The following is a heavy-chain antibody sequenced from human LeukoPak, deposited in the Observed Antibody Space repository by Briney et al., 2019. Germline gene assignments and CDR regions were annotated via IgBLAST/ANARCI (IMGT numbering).Heavy chain of an antibody. D-gene: IGHD5-12*01. Sequence: EASVKVSCKASGYTFTGYYMHWVRQAPGQGLEWMGWINPNSGGTNYAQKFQGRFTMTRDTSISTAYMELSRLRSDDTAVYYCTRAGYSGYDRFDYWGQGTLVTVSS. CDR1: GYTFTGYY. CDR3: TRAGYSGYDRFDY. J-gene: IGHJ4*02. CDR2: INPNSGGT. V-gene: IGHV1-2*02.